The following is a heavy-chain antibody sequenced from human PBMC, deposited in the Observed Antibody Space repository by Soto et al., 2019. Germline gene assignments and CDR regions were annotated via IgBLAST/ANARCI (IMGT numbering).Heavy chain of an antibody. CDR3: ARETRSYCSGGSCYLNYYYYYYGMDV. D-gene: IGHD2-15*01. CDR2: ISSSSSYT. V-gene: IGHV3-11*06. CDR1: GFTFSDYY. Sequence: SLLLSVAASGFTFSDYYMSWIRQAPGKGLEWVSYISSSSSYTNYADSVKGRFTISRDSAKNSLYLQMNSLRAEDTAVYYCARETRSYCSGGSCYLNYYYYYYGMDVWGQGTTVTVSS. J-gene: IGHJ6*02.